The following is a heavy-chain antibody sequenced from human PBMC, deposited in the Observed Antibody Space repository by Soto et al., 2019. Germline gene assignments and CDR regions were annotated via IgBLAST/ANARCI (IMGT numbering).Heavy chain of an antibody. CDR1: GFTFSSYS. CDR3: ARAESSSWFIPPDY. D-gene: IGHD6-13*01. V-gene: IGHV3-48*02. CDR2: ISSSLTTR. J-gene: IGHJ4*02. Sequence: GGSLRLSCAASGFTFSSYSMNWVRQAPGKGLEWVSYISSSLTTRYYADSVKGRFTISRDNAKNSLYLQMNSLRDEDTAVYYCARAESSSWFIPPDYWGQGTLVTVSS.